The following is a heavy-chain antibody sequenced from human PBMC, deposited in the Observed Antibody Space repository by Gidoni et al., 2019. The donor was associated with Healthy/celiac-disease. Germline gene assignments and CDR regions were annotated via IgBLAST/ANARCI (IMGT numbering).Heavy chain of an antibody. CDR2: ISGSGGST. CDR3: ANHDYSPTYYYYMDV. V-gene: IGHV3-23*01. D-gene: IGHD4-4*01. CDR1: GFTFTSYA. Sequence: EVQLLESGGGLVQPGGSLRLSCAASGFTFTSYAMSWVRQAPGKGLEWVSAISGSGGSTYYADSVKGRFTISRDNSKNTLYLQMNSLRAEDTAVYYCANHDYSPTYYYYMDVWGKGTTVTVSS. J-gene: IGHJ6*03.